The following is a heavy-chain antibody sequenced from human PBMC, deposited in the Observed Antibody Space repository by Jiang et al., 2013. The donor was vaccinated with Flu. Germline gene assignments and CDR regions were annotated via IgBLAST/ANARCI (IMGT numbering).Heavy chain of an antibody. D-gene: IGHD4-17*01. Sequence: QLLESGGGVVRPGGSLRLSCAASGFTFDDYGMSWVRQAPGKGLEWVSGIIYNGGSTGYADSVKGRFTISRDNAKNSLFLQMNSLRAEDTALYHCARGGADYEGISYWGQGTLVTVSS. CDR3: ARGGADYEGISY. V-gene: IGHV3-20*01. CDR1: GFTFDDYG. J-gene: IGHJ4*02. CDR2: IIYNGGST.